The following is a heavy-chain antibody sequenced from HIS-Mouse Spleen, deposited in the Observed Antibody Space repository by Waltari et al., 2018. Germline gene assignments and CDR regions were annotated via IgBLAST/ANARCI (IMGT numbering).Heavy chain of an antibody. V-gene: IGHV4-39*07. CDR2: IDYRAST. Sequence: QLQLQESGPGLVKPSETLSLTCTVSGGSISSSSYYWGWIRQPPGTGLEWIGSIDYRASTLYNPSLKSRVTISVDTSKNQFSLKLSSVTAADTAVYYCAREIPYSSSWYDWYFDLWGRGTLVTVSS. CDR1: GGSISSSSYY. D-gene: IGHD6-13*01. CDR3: AREIPYSSSWYDWYFDL. J-gene: IGHJ2*01.